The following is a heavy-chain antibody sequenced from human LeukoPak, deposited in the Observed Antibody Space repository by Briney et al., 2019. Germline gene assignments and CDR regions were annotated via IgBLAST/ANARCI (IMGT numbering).Heavy chain of an antibody. J-gene: IGHJ6*03. D-gene: IGHD2-15*01. CDR2: INHSGST. CDR3: ARVMRYCSGGSCFMGPNYYYYYMDV. Sequence: ASETLSPTCTVSGGSISSYYWSWIRQPPGKGLEWIGEINHSGSTNYNPSLKSRVTISVDTSKNQFSLKLSSVTAADTAVYYCARVMRYCSGGSCFMGPNYYYYYMDVWGKGTTVTVSS. CDR1: GGSISSYY. V-gene: IGHV4-34*01.